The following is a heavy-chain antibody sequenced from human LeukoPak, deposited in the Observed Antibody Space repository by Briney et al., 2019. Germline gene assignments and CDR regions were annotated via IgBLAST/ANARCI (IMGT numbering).Heavy chain of an antibody. CDR1: GYTFTGYY. D-gene: IGHD3-22*01. CDR2: INPNSGGT. Sequence: ASVKVSCKASGYTFTGYYMHWVRQAPGQGLEWMGWINPNSGGTNYAQKFQGRVTMTRDTSISTAYMELSRLRSDDTAVYYCARKVPNDSSGYYYRGQFDPWGQGTLVTVSS. J-gene: IGHJ5*02. CDR3: ARKVPNDSSGYYYRGQFDP. V-gene: IGHV1-2*02.